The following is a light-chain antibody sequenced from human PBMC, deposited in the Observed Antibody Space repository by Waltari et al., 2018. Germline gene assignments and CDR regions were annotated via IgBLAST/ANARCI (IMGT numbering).Light chain of an antibody. CDR2: WAS. Sequence: DIVMTQSPDSLAVSLGERATINCKSSPSVLYSPNNKNYLAWYQQKPGQPPKLLIYWASTRESGVPDRFSGSGSGTDFTLTISSLQAEDVAVYYCQQYYSTPRYTFGQGTKLEIK. V-gene: IGKV4-1*01. CDR1: PSVLYSPNNKNY. J-gene: IGKJ2*01. CDR3: QQYYSTPRYT.